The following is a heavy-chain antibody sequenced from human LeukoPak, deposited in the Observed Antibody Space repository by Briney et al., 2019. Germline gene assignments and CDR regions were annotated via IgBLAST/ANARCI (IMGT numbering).Heavy chain of an antibody. J-gene: IGHJ6*02. V-gene: IGHV3-11*01. CDR1: GFTFSDYY. CDR2: ISSSGSTI. Sequence: PGGSLRPSCAASGFTFSDYYMSWIRQAPGKGLEWVSYISSSGSTIYYADPVKRRFTISRDNAKNSLYPQMNRPRAEDTAVYYCANLGRYYYGMDVWGQGTTVTVSS. D-gene: IGHD2-15*01. CDR3: ANLGRYYYGMDV.